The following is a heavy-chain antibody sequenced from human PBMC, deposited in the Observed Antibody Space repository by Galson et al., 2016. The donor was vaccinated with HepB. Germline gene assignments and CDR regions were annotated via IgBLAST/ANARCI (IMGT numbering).Heavy chain of an antibody. Sequence: ETLSLTCDVSFYTISSGFYWAWIRQTPGKGLEWIGTIYHTGTTYYNPSLTGRATMSMDTSKNQFSLNLETVTAADAAVYYCARQEGGTFDYWGQGHLVAVSS. CDR1: FYTISSGFY. V-gene: IGHV4-38-2*01. CDR2: IYHTGTT. J-gene: IGHJ4*02. D-gene: IGHD3-16*01. CDR3: ARQEGGTFDY.